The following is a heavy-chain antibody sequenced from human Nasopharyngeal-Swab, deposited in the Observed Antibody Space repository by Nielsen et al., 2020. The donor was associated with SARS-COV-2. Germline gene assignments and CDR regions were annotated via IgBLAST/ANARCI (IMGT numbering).Heavy chain of an antibody. V-gene: IGHV3-21*01. CDR1: GFTFNKYN. J-gene: IGHJ6*02. CDR3: ARDGLDYDFWSAYFMDV. D-gene: IGHD3-3*01. Sequence: GESLKISCAASGFTFNKYNFNWVRQAPGKGLEWVSSISSSSSYIYYADSAKGRFTISRDSAQSSLFLQMNSLRAEDTAVYYCARDGLDYDFWSAYFMDVWGRGTTVTVSS. CDR2: ISSSSSYI.